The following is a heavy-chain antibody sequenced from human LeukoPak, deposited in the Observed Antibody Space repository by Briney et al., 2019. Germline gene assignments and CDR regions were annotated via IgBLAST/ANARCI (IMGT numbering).Heavy chain of an antibody. Sequence: GGTLRLSCAASGFTFSGYGMSWVRQAPGKGLEWVSAISGSGARTYYADSVKGRFTISRDNSKNTLYLQMNTLRVEDTAVYYCARVHSGSYGSTDYWGQGTLVTVSS. CDR2: ISGSGART. J-gene: IGHJ4*02. CDR1: GFTFSGYG. V-gene: IGHV3-23*01. CDR3: ARVHSGSYGSTDY. D-gene: IGHD1-26*01.